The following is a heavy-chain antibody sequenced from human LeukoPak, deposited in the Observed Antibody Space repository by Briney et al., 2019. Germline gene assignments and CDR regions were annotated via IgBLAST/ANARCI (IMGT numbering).Heavy chain of an antibody. CDR3: AGDVVAGFRH. CDR2: INPDSGGS. CDR1: GYTLTDYY. V-gene: IGHV1-2*02. D-gene: IGHD2-15*01. Sequence: ASVKVSCKASGYTLTDYYMHWVRQAPGQGLEWMGWINPDSGGSNYAQKFQGRVTMTRDTSISTVYMELSRLRSDDTAVYYCAGDVVAGFRHWAQGTLVTVSS. J-gene: IGHJ1*01.